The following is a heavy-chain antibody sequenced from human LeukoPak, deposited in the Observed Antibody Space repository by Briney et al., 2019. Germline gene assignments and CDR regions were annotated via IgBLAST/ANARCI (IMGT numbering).Heavy chain of an antibody. CDR2: INPSGGST. J-gene: IGHJ4*02. CDR1: GYTFTSYY. V-gene: IGHV1-46*01. CDR3: ARDLTALYYFDY. Sequence: ASVKVSCKASGYTFTSYYMHWVRQAPGQGLEWMGIINPSGGSTSYAQKFQGRVTMTRDMSTSTVYMELSSLRSEDTAVYYCARDLTALYYFDYWGQGTLVTVSS. D-gene: IGHD4/OR15-4a*01.